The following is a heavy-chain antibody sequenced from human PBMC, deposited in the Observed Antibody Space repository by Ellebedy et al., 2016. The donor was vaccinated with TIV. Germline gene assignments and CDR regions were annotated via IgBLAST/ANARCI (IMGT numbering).Heavy chain of an antibody. V-gene: IGHV4-61*01. J-gene: IGHJ6*02. CDR1: GGSVSSGSYY. CDR2: IYYSGST. Sequence: SETLSLTXTVSGGSVSSGSYYWSWIRQPPRKGLEWIGYIYYSGSTNYNPSLKSRVTISVDTSKNQFSLKLSSVTAADTAVYYCARDTKRWLQLRKRKTRYGMDVWGQGTTVTVSS. CDR3: ARDTKRWLQLRKRKTRYGMDV. D-gene: IGHD5-24*01.